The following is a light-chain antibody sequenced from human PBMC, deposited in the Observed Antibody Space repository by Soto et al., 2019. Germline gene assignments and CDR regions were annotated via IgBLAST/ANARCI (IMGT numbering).Light chain of an antibody. V-gene: IGLV1-40*01. Sequence: QPVLTQPPSVSGAPGQRVTISCTGSSSNIGAGYDVHWYQHLPGTAPKLLIYGNNNRPSGVPDRFSGSRSGTSASLAIIGLQTEDEADYYCQSYDSSLSGSVFGGGTQLPSS. J-gene: IGLJ7*01. CDR1: SSNIGAGYD. CDR3: QSYDSSLSGSV. CDR2: GNN.